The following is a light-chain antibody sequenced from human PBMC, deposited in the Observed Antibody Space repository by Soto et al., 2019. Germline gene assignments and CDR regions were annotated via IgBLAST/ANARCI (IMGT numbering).Light chain of an antibody. CDR2: KAS. CDR3: QQYNSYSPT. CDR1: QSISVW. V-gene: IGKV1-5*03. Sequence: GARVTITCRASQSISVWLAWYQQKAGKAPNLLIYKASRLESGVPSRFSGSGSETEFTLTISGLQPGDSATYYCQQYNSYSPTFGQGTKVDIK. J-gene: IGKJ1*01.